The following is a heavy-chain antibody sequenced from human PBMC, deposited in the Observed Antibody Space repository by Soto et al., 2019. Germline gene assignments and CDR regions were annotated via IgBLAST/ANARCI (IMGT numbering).Heavy chain of an antibody. CDR2: FNPNSGDT. CDR1: GYTFSAYS. D-gene: IGHD2-21*01. J-gene: IGHJ4*02. V-gene: IGHV1-2*02. CDR3: AREDSSVISLDY. Sequence: ASVKVSCKASGYTFSAYSMHWVRQAPGQGLEWMGWFNPNSGDTIYAQKFQGRVTLTRDTSISTAYMELYSLTSDDTAVYYCAREDSSVISLDYWGQGTLVTVSS.